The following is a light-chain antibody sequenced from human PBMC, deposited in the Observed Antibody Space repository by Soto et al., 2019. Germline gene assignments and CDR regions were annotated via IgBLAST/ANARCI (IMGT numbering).Light chain of an antibody. Sequence: QSVLTQPASVSGSPGQSITISCTGTSSDVGGYNYVSWYQQHPGKAPKLMIYDVSNRPSGVSDRFSGSKSGSTASLTISGLQAEDEADYYCSSDTSSITRRVFGTGTKVTVL. V-gene: IGLV2-14*01. CDR2: DVS. J-gene: IGLJ1*01. CDR1: SSDVGGYNY. CDR3: SSDTSSITRRV.